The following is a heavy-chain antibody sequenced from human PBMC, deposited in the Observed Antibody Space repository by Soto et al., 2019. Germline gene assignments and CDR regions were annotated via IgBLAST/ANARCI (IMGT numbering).Heavy chain of an antibody. CDR1: GFTFSSYA. CDR3: VKSRNTGKKYYFDY. J-gene: IGHJ4*02. D-gene: IGHD1-1*01. V-gene: IGHV3-64D*08. Sequence: GGSLRLSCSASGFTFSSYAMHWVRQAPGKGLEYVSAISSNGGSTYYADSVKGRFTISRDNSKNTLYLQMSSLRAEDTAVYYCVKSRNTGKKYYFDYWGQGTLVTVSS. CDR2: ISSNGGST.